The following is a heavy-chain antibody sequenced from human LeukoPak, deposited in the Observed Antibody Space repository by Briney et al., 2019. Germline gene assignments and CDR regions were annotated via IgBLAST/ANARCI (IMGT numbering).Heavy chain of an antibody. V-gene: IGHV3-23*01. CDR2: ISGSGGST. CDR3: AKTDHYYDSSGYLNYLDY. CDR1: GFTFSSYA. Sequence: GGSLRLSCAASGFTFSSYAMSWVRQAPGKGLEWVSAISGSGGSTYYADSVKGRFTISRDNSKNTLYLQMNSLRAEDTAVYYCAKTDHYYDSSGYLNYLDYWGQGTLVTVSS. D-gene: IGHD3-22*01. J-gene: IGHJ4*02.